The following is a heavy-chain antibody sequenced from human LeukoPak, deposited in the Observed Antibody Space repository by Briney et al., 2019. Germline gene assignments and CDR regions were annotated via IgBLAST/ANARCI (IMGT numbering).Heavy chain of an antibody. V-gene: IGHV4-59*08. J-gene: IGHJ4*02. CDR2: MYYSGST. CDR1: GGSISGYY. Sequence: SETLSLTCTVSGGSISGYYWSWIRQPPGKGLEFIGYMYYSGSTNYNPSLKSRVTISVDTSKNQFSLKLSSVTAADTAVYYCARQDSPGFDYWGQGTLVTVSS. D-gene: IGHD3-22*01. CDR3: ARQDSPGFDY.